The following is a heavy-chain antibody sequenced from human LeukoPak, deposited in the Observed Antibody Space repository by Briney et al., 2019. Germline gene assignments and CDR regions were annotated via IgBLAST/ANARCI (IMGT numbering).Heavy chain of an antibody. D-gene: IGHD1-1*01. CDR3: VRDYNWGFDY. J-gene: IGHJ4*02. CDR1: GFTFSSYW. Sequence: GGSLRLSCAASGFTFSSYWMSWVREGPGKGLEWVANIKQDGSEKYYVDSVKGRFTISRDNSKNNVYLQMYSLRVEDTSIYYCVRDYNWGFDYWGQGTVVTVSS. V-gene: IGHV3-7*01. CDR2: IKQDGSEK.